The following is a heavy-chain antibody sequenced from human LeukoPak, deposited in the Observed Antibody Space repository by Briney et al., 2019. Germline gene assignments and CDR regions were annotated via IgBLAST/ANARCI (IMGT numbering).Heavy chain of an antibody. CDR2: IRYDGSNK. CDR3: AKDREGIVVVIATSDY. J-gene: IGHJ4*02. Sequence: GGSLRLSCAASGFTFSSYWMHWVRQAPGKGLEWVAFIRYDGSNKYYADSVKGRFTISRDNSKNTLYLQMNSLRAEDTAVYYCAKDREGIVVVIATSDYWGQGTLVTVSS. V-gene: IGHV3-30*02. CDR1: GFTFSSYW. D-gene: IGHD2-21*01.